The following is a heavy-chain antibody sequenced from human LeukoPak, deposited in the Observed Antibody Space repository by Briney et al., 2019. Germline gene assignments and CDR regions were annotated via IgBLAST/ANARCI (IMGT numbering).Heavy chain of an antibody. CDR2: IYSGGST. J-gene: IGHJ4*02. D-gene: IGHD3-22*01. CDR1: GFTVSSNY. V-gene: IGHV3-66*01. Sequence: PGGSLRLSCAASGFTVSSNYMSWVRQAPGEGLEWVSVIYSGGSTYYADSVKGRFTISRDNSKNTLYLQMNSLRAEDTAVYYCARDTLDSSGYYSISWGQGTLVTVSS. CDR3: ARDTLDSSGYYSIS.